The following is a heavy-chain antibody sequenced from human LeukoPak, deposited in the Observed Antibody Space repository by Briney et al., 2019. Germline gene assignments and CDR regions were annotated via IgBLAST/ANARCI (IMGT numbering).Heavy chain of an antibody. Sequence: SVKVSRKASGSTFSRSAISWVRQAPGQGLQWMGGVIPILGTTNYAQRFQDRVSITTDDSTSTSYMEFRSLRSVDTAVYYCARDDGSATMGFDSWGQGTLVTVSS. CDR2: VIPILGTT. CDR1: GSTFSRSA. CDR3: ARDDGSATMGFDS. D-gene: IGHD1-26*01. J-gene: IGHJ4*02. V-gene: IGHV1-69*05.